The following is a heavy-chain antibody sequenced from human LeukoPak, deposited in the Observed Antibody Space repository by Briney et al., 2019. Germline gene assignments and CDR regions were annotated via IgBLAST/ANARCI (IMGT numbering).Heavy chain of an antibody. CDR1: GDSISYYY. D-gene: IGHD3-9*01. J-gene: IGHJ6*03. CDR2: IYTSGST. CDR3: AREINYDILTGYYLNYYYYYMDV. Sequence: SETLSLTCTVSGDSISYYYWSWIRQPAGKGLEWIGRIYTSGSTNYNPSLKSRVTMSVDTSKNQFSLKLSSVTAADTAVYYCAREINYDILTGYYLNYYYYYMDVWGKGTTVTVSS. V-gene: IGHV4-4*07.